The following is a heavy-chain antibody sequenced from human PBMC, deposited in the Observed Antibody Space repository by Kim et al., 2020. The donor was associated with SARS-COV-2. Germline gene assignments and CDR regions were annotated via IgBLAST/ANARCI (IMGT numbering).Heavy chain of an antibody. D-gene: IGHD3-3*01. J-gene: IGHJ4*02. CDR3: ARDWGGRVRFLEWLFHYFDY. CDR1: GFTFSDYY. CDR2: ISSSGSTI. V-gene: IGHV3-11*01. Sequence: GGSLRLSCAASGFTFSDYYMSWIRQAPGKGLEWVSYISSSGSTIYYADSVKGRFTISRDNAKNSLYLQMNSLRAEDTAVYYCARDWGGRVRFLEWLFHYFDYWGQGTLVTVSS.